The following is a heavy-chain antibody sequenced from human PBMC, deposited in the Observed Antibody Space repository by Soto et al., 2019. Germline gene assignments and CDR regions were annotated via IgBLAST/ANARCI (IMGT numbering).Heavy chain of an antibody. CDR3: ARDLAAAGPFDY. V-gene: IGHV1-18*01. CDR1: GYTFTSYS. Sequence: QVQLVQSGAEVKKPGASVKVSCKASGYTFTSYSISWVRQAPGQGLEWMGWINPYNGNTNYAQKLQGRVTMTTDTSTSTAYMELRSLRSDDAAVYYCARDLAAAGPFDYWGQGTLVTVSS. J-gene: IGHJ4*02. CDR2: INPYNGNT. D-gene: IGHD6-13*01.